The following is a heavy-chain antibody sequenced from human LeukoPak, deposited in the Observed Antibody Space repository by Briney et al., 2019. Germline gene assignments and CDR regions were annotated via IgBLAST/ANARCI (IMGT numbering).Heavy chain of an antibody. D-gene: IGHD3-22*01. CDR1: GGSISSYY. Sequence: KPSETLSLTCTVSGGSISSYYWSWIRQPPGKGLEWIGYINYSGSTNYNPSLKSRVTISVDTSKNQFSLKLSSVTAADTAVYYCARDPTYDSSGYYSSTWGQGTLVTVSS. J-gene: IGHJ5*02. CDR2: INYSGST. V-gene: IGHV4-59*01. CDR3: ARDPTYDSSGYYSST.